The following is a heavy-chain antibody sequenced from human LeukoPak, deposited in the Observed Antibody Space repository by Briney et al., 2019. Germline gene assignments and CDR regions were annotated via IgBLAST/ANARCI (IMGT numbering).Heavy chain of an antibody. D-gene: IGHD1-26*01. CDR2: ISISGGT. CDR3: AKDQSGSYLFDY. CDR1: GFTFSTYA. V-gene: IGHV3-23*01. J-gene: IGHJ4*02. Sequence: GGSLRLSCAASGFTFSTYAMNWVRRAPGKGLEWVSTISISGGTYYADAVKGRFTISRDNSKNTLYLQMNTLRVEDAAVYYCAKDQSGSYLFDYWGQGTLVTVSS.